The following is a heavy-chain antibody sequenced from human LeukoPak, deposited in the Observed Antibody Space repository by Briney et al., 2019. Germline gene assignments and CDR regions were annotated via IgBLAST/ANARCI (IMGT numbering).Heavy chain of an antibody. J-gene: IGHJ4*02. Sequence: SETLSLTCTVSGGSISSYYWRWIRQPPGKGLEWIGYIYYSGSTNYNPSLKSRVTISVDTSKNQFSLKLSSVTAADTAVYYCARNLISSSGYVFDYWGQGTLVTVSS. CDR3: ARNLISSSGYVFDY. D-gene: IGHD5-12*01. CDR1: GGSISSYY. V-gene: IGHV4-59*08. CDR2: IYYSGST.